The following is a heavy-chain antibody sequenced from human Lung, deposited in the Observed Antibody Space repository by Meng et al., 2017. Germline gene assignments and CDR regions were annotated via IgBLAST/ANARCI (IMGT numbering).Heavy chain of an antibody. CDR2: IKSNSDGGTT. V-gene: IGHV3-15*01. CDR3: ATGAAAADH. CDR1: GFSFTDAW. D-gene: IGHD6-13*01. J-gene: IGHJ4*02. Sequence: EVQVGGAGGGLVKPGGSLRLSCVASGFSFTDAWMGWVRQAPGKGLEWVGRIKSNSDGGTTDYAAPVKGRFTISRDDSKNTLYLQMNSLITEDTAVYFCATGAAAADHWGQGTLVTVSS.